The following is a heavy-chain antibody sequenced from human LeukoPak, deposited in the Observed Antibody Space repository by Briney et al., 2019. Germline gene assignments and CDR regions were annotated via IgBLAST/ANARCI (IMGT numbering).Heavy chain of an antibody. D-gene: IGHD6-13*01. V-gene: IGHV1-69*13. J-gene: IGHJ6*04. CDR2: IIPIFGTA. Sequence: ASVKVSCKASGGTFSSYAISWVRQAPGQGLEWMGGIIPIFGTANYAQEFQGRVTITADESTSTAYMELSSLRSEDTAVYYCARGLAAAGTAVYYYYGMDVWGKGTTVTVSS. CDR1: GGTFSSYA. CDR3: ARGLAAAGTAVYYYYGMDV.